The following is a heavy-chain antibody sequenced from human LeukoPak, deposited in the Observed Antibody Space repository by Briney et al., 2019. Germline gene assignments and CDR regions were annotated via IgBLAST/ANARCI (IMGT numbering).Heavy chain of an antibody. Sequence: GGSLRLSCAASEFTFSDYYMSWIRQAPGKGLEWVSYISSSGTTIYYADSVEGRFTISRDNAKISLHLQMNSLRAEATAVYYSARGYCSGDICFPFDYWGQGTLVTVSS. J-gene: IGHJ4*02. D-gene: IGHD2-15*01. CDR2: ISSSGTTI. CDR3: ARGYCSGDICFPFDY. CDR1: EFTFSDYY. V-gene: IGHV3-11*01.